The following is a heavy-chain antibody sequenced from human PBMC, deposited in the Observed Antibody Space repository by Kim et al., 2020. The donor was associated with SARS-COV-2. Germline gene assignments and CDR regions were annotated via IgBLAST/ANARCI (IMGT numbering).Heavy chain of an antibody. V-gene: IGHV3-21*01. CDR2: ISSSSSYI. CDR1: GFTFSSYS. D-gene: IGHD3-16*01. Sequence: GGSLRLSCAASGFTFSSYSMNRVRQAPGKGLEWVSSISSSSSYIYYADSVKGRFTISRDNAKNSLYLQMNSLRAEETAVYYCARGGGGAFDIWGQGTMVTVSS. CDR3: ARGGGGAFDI. J-gene: IGHJ3*02.